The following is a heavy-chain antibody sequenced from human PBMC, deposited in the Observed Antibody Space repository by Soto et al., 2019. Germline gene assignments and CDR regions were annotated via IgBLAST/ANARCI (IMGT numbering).Heavy chain of an antibody. CDR2: IYYSGST. CDR1: GGSISSSSYY. V-gene: IGHV4-39*01. D-gene: IGHD6-6*01. J-gene: IGHJ3*02. CDR3: AFPLDYSSSSGGNAFDI. Sequence: QLQLQESGPGLVKPSETLSLTYTVSGGSISSSSYYWGRIRQPPGKGLEWIGSIYYSGSTYYNPSLESRVTRSADTSKNPFSLKLSSVTAAGAAVYDCAFPLDYSSSSGGNAFDIWGQGTMVTVSS.